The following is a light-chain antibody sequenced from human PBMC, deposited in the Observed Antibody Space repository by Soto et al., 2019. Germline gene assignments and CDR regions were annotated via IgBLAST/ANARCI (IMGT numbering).Light chain of an antibody. J-gene: IGLJ1*01. Sequence: QSVLTQPPSVSGAPGQRVTISCTGNSSNIGAGFDVHWYQQPPGTAPKFVIYGNSNRPSGVPDRFSGSKSGTSASLAITGLQAEDEADYYCQSYDSSLSAYVFGAGTKLTVL. CDR1: SSNIGAGFD. CDR3: QSYDSSLSAYV. CDR2: GNS. V-gene: IGLV1-40*01.